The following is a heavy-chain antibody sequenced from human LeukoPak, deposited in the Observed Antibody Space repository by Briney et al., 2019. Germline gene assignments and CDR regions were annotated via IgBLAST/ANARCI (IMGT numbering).Heavy chain of an antibody. CDR3: AKGDIVVVIAIFFDY. CDR2: ISGSGGST. Sequence: PGGSLRLSCAASGFTFSSYAMSWVRQAPGKGLEWVSAISGSGGSTYYADSVKGRFTISRDNSKNTLYPQMNSLRAEDTAVYYCAKGDIVVVIAIFFDYWGQGTLVTVSS. CDR1: GFTFSSYA. D-gene: IGHD2-21*01. J-gene: IGHJ4*02. V-gene: IGHV3-23*01.